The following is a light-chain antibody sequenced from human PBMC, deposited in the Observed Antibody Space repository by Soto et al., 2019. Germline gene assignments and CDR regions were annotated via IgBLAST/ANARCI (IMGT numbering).Light chain of an antibody. CDR1: QSISSY. Sequence: DIQMTQSPSSLSASVGDRVTITCRASQSISSYLNWYQQKPGKAPKLLIYAASSLQSGVPSRFSGSGSATDFTLTISSLQPEDFATYYCQQSYSTPPGYTFGQGTKLEIK. V-gene: IGKV1-39*01. CDR2: AAS. J-gene: IGKJ2*01. CDR3: QQSYSTPPGYT.